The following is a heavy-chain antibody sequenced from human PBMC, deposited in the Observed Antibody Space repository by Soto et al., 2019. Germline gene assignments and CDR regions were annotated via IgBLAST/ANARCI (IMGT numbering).Heavy chain of an antibody. Sequence: GGSLRLSCEASGFIFSDFGMHWVRQAPGKGLEWVAVISYDGNNKYYAQSVKGRFTISRDNSKNTLYLQMNSLRAEDTAVYYCGKYSGSYPVYNGMNLWGQGTTVTVSS. J-gene: IGHJ6*02. CDR1: GFIFSDFG. CDR2: ISYDGNNK. V-gene: IGHV3-30*18. D-gene: IGHD1-26*01. CDR3: GKYSGSYPVYNGMNL.